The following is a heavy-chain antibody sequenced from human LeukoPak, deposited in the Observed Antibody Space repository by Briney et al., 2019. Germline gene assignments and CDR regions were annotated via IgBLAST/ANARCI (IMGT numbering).Heavy chain of an antibody. CDR2: ISGSGGST. V-gene: IGHV3-23*01. J-gene: IGHJ4*02. CDR3: AKDPSLLNTAMEHCGY. Sequence: PAGGSLRLSCAASGFTFSSYAMSWVRQAPGKGLEWVSAISGSGGSTYYADSVKGRFTISRDNSKNTLYLQMNSLRAEDTAVYYCAKDPSLLNTAMEHCGYWGQGTLVTVSS. CDR1: GFTFSSYA. D-gene: IGHD5-18*01.